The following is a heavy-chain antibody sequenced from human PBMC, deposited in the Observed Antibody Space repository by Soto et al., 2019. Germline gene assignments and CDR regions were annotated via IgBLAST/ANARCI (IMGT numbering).Heavy chain of an antibody. J-gene: IGHJ4*02. CDR1: GGSISSGGYY. V-gene: IGHV4-31*03. CDR3: ARDDGYCSGGSCILFNF. D-gene: IGHD2-15*01. Sequence: QVQLQESGPGLVKPSQTLSLTCTVSGGSISSGGYYWSWIRQHPGKGLEWIGYIYYSGSTYYNPSLKSRVTISVDTSNNQFSLKLSSVPAADTAVYYCARDDGYCSGGSCILFNFWGQGTLVTVSS. CDR2: IYYSGST.